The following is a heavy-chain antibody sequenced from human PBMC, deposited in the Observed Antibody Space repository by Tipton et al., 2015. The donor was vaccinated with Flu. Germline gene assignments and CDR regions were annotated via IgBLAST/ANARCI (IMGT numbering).Heavy chain of an antibody. J-gene: IGHJ4*02. CDR1: GITFSSYA. CDR2: ISGSGGGA. V-gene: IGHV3-23*01. CDR3: TTAPGGLWAQPYDDFWSGHFPFDN. D-gene: IGHD3-3*01. Sequence: SLRLSCTASGITFSSYAMSWVRQAPGKGLEWVAAISGSGGGAFYADSVKGRFTISRDNSKNTLYLQMNSLRAEDTAVYYFTTAPGGLWAQPYDDFWSGHFPFDNWGQGTLVTVSS.